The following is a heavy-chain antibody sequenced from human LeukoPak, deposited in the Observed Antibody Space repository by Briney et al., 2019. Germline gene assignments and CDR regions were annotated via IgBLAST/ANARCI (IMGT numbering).Heavy chain of an antibody. CDR2: IYYSGST. D-gene: IGHD3/OR15-3a*01. V-gene: IGHV4-59*01. J-gene: IGHJ6*03. CDR3: ARVRAARRTSYYYYMDV. CDR1: GGSISSYY. Sequence: SETLSLTCTVSGGSISSYYWSWIRQPPGKGLEWIGYIYYSGSTNYNPSLKSRVTISVDTSKNQFSLKLSSVTAADTAVYYCARVRAARRTSYYYYMDVWGKGTTVTISS.